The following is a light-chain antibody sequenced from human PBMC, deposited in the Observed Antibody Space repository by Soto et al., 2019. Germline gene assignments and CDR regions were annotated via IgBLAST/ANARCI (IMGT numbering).Light chain of an antibody. CDR2: LAS. CDR1: QSISSS. CDR3: QQYGSYSRT. J-gene: IGKJ1*01. Sequence: DIQMTQSPSTLSASVGDSVTITCRASQSISSSLAWYQQKPGKAPKLLIYLASSLKGGVPARFSGRGSATDFTLSISSLQPDDFATDYGQQYGSYSRTFGQGTKVESK. V-gene: IGKV1-5*03.